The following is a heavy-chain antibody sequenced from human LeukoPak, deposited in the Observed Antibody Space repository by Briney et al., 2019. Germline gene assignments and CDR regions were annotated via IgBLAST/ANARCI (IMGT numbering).Heavy chain of an antibody. V-gene: IGHV1-2*02. D-gene: IGHD3-16*01. CDR2: INPNSGGT. Sequence: ASVKVSCKTSGYSFTDYYMHWVRQAPGQGLEWMVWINPNSGGTSSAQKFQGRVTMTRDTSITTVYMEVNWLTSDDTAMYYCARADRLHGGPYLIGPWGQGTLVTVSS. J-gene: IGHJ5*02. CDR3: ARADRLHGGPYLIGP. CDR1: GYSFTDYY.